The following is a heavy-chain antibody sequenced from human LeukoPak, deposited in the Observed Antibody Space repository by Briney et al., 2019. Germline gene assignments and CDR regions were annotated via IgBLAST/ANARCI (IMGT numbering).Heavy chain of an antibody. V-gene: IGHV5-51*01. J-gene: IGHJ4*02. D-gene: IGHD3-10*01. Sequence: GEPLKISCQASGYIFTNYWIDWVRQMPGKGLESMGIIYPADSDTTYSPSFQGQVTISADKSINTVYLQWSSLKASDTAMYYCARQSRDGSKTRGYYFDYWGQGTLVTVSS. CDR3: ARQSRDGSKTRGYYFDY. CDR1: GYIFTNYW. CDR2: IYPADSDT.